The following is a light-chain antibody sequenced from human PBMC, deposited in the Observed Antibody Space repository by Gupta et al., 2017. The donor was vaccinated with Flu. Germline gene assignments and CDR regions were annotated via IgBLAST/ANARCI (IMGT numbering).Light chain of an antibody. Sequence: EIVLTQSPGTLSLSPGERATISCRASQSVSSSYLAWYQQKPGQAPRLLIYGASSGSGTDFTLTISRLEPEDFAVYYCQRDGSSPWTFGQGTKVEIK. CDR3: QRDGSSPWT. CDR1: QSVSSSY. CDR2: GAS. J-gene: IGKJ1*01. V-gene: IGKV3-20*01.